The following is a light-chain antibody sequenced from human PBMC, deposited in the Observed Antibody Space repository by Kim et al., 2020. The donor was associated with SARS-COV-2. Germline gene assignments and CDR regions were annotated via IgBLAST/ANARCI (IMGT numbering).Light chain of an antibody. CDR1: NSKIETSHD. CDR3: QSYDSSLSAYV. V-gene: IGLV1-40*01. Sequence: IANAGSNSKIETSHDVHRYQHRTGDAPKILVFRNTRRPSVVPDRLTGSKSGTAASRTIAGLQADDEADYYCQSYDSSLSAYVFGVGTQLTVL. CDR2: RNT. J-gene: IGLJ2*01.